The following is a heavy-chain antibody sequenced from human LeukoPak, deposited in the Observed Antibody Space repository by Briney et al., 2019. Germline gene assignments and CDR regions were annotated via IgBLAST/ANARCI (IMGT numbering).Heavy chain of an antibody. J-gene: IGHJ5*02. V-gene: IGHV1-2*06. CDR3: AIGYCSSTSCPGGWFDP. D-gene: IGHD2-2*03. CDR1: GYTFTGYY. Sequence: ASVKVSCKASGYTFTGYYMHWVRQAPGQGLEWMGRINPNSGGTNYAQKFQGRVTMTRDTSISTAYMELSRLRSDDTAVYYCAIGYCSSTSCPGGWFDPWGQGTLVTVSS. CDR2: INPNSGGT.